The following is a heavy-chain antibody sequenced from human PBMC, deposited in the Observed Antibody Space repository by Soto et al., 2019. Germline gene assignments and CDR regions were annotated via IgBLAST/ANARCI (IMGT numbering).Heavy chain of an antibody. CDR1: AASFSKYY. CDR3: ATAIGSYSLEFFQD. CDR2: IYFNGNT. Sequence: PSETLSLTCTVSAASFSKYYWTWIRQPPGKGLEWIGYIYFNGNTKYNPSLEGRLTISIDTSKKEFSLKLTSVTAADTAVYYCATAIGSYSLEFFQDWGQGTLVTVSS. V-gene: IGHV4-59*01. J-gene: IGHJ1*01. D-gene: IGHD1-26*01.